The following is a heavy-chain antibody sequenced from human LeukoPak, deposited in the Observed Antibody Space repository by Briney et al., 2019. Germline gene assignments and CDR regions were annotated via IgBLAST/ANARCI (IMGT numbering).Heavy chain of an antibody. J-gene: IGHJ6*02. Sequence: PSETLSLTCTVSGGSIRSSYYYWGWIRQPPGKGLEWIGSIYDSGSTYYNPSLKSRVTISVDTSKNQFSLKLSSVTAADTAVYYCARGAIAAAGTGYGMDVWGQGTTVTVSS. V-gene: IGHV4-39*07. CDR2: IYDSGST. D-gene: IGHD6-13*01. CDR1: GGSIRSSYYY. CDR3: ARGAIAAAGTGYGMDV.